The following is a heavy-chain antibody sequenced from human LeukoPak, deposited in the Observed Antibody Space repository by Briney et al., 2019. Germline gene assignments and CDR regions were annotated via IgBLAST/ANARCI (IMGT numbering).Heavy chain of an antibody. CDR2: ISSSSSTI. CDR3: ARSPTFVGS. D-gene: IGHD1-26*01. Sequence: GGSLRLSCAASGFTFSSYSMNWVRQAPGKGLEWVSYISSSSSTIYYADSVKGRFTISRDNAKNSLYLQMNSLRAEDTAVYYCARSPTFVGSWGQGTLVTVSS. V-gene: IGHV3-48*04. CDR1: GFTFSSYS. J-gene: IGHJ5*02.